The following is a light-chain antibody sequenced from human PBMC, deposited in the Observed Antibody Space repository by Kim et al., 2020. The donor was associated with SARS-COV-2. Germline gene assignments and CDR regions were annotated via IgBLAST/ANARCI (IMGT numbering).Light chain of an antibody. Sequence: EIVLTQSPRTLSLSPGERATLSCRASQSVGNSLAWFQQKPGQAPRLLIFETSNRDTGIPARFSGSGSGTGFTLTISSLEPEDFAVYYCQQRYDWPLTFGGGTKVDIK. J-gene: IGKJ4*01. V-gene: IGKV3-11*01. CDR3: QQRYDWPLT. CDR1: QSVGNS. CDR2: ETS.